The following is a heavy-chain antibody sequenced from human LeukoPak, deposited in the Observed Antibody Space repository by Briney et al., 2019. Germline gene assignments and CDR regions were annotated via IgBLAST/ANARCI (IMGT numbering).Heavy chain of an antibody. V-gene: IGHV3-30*02. CDR2: IRYDGSNK. J-gene: IGHJ4*02. CDR1: GFTFSSYG. Sequence: PGGSLRLSCAASGFTFSSYGMHWVRQAPGKGLEWVAFIRYDGSNKYYADSVKGRFTISRDNSKNTLYLQMNSLRAEDTAVYYCAKKSPSDYWGQGTLVTVSS. CDR3: AKKSPSDY.